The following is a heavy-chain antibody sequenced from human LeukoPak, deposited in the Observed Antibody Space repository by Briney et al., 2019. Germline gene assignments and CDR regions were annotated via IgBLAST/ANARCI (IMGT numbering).Heavy chain of an antibody. J-gene: IGHJ5*02. CDR1: GYTFTSYG. CDR2: ISAYNGNT. Sequence: ASVKISCKASGYTFTSYGISWVRQAPGQGLEWMGWISAYNGNTNYAQKLQGRVTMTTDTSTSTAYMELRSLRSDDTAVYYCARGLLRLGELSFGANWFDPWGQGTLVTVSS. V-gene: IGHV1-18*01. CDR3: ARGLLRLGELSFGANWFDP. D-gene: IGHD3-16*02.